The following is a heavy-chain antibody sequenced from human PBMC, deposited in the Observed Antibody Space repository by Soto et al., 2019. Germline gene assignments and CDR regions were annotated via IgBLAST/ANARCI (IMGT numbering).Heavy chain of an antibody. Sequence: QVQLQESGPGLVKPSQTLSLTCTVSGGSISSGDYYWSWIRQPPGKVLEWIGYTYYRGRTDYNRYRKSRVTISVDASKNQFSLKQSSVTAADPAVYYCARGGGYSYGYRAFDIWGQGTKVTVSS. CDR1: GGSISSGDYY. V-gene: IGHV4-30-4*01. CDR2: TYYRGRT. D-gene: IGHD5-18*01. CDR3: ARGGGYSYGYRAFDI. J-gene: IGHJ3*02.